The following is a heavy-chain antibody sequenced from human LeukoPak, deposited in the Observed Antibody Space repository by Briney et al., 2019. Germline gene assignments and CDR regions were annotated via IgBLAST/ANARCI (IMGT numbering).Heavy chain of an antibody. CDR2: ISGSSSHT. D-gene: IGHD4-17*01. V-gene: IGHV3-23*01. Sequence: PGGSLRLSCAASGFTFSIYAMSWVRQAPGKGLEWVSGISGSSSHTLYADSVRGRFIISRDNARNTLYLHMNSLRAEDTALYYCAKEGDYSNAAPEWGFDSWGQGTLVTVSS. CDR1: GFTFSIYA. J-gene: IGHJ4*02. CDR3: AKEGDYSNAAPEWGFDS.